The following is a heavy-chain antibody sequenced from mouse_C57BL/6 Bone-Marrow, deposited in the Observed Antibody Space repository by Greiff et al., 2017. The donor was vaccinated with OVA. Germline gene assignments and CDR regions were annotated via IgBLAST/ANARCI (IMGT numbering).Heavy chain of an antibody. Sequence: VQLKQSGPELAKPGASVKIPCKASGYTFTDYNMDWVKQSHGKSLEWIGDINSNNGGTIYNQKFKGKATLTVDKSSSTAYMELRNLTSEDTAVYYCARGGYYDYDGGAWFAYWGQGTLVTVSA. CDR2: INSNNGGT. CDR3: ARGGYYDYDGGAWFAY. D-gene: IGHD2-4*01. CDR1: GYTFTDYN. J-gene: IGHJ3*01. V-gene: IGHV1-18*01.